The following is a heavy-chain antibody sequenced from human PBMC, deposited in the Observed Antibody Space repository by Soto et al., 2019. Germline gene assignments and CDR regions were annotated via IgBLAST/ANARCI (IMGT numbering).Heavy chain of an antibody. CDR3: TSDTFGLRDS. D-gene: IGHD3-3*01. J-gene: IGHJ4*02. CDR2: INSVGTIT. CDR1: EFSFNFYW. V-gene: IGHV3-74*01. Sequence: EVKLVQSGGGLVQPGGSLRLSCAASEFSFNFYWMHWVRQTPGKGLVWVSRINSVGTITNYADSVEGRFIISRDNAATTLYLQMNSLSAEDTAIYYCTSDTFGLRDSWGQGTLVTVSS.